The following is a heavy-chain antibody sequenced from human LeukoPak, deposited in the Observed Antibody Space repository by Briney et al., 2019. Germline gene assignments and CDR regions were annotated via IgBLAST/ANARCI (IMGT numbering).Heavy chain of an antibody. D-gene: IGHD2-15*01. Sequence: ASVKVSCKASGYTFTSYGISWVRQAPGQGLEWMGWISAYNGNTNCAQKLQGRVTMTTDTSTSTAYMELRSLRSDDTAVYYCARDQGIVVVVAATWANWFDPWGQGTLVTVSS. V-gene: IGHV1-18*01. J-gene: IGHJ5*02. CDR2: ISAYNGNT. CDR3: ARDQGIVVVVAATWANWFDP. CDR1: GYTFTSYG.